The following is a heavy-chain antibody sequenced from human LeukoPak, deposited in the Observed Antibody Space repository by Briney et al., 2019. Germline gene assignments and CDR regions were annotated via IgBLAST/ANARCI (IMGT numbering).Heavy chain of an antibody. D-gene: IGHD2-2*01. V-gene: IGHV3-23*01. Sequence: GGSLRLSCVASGVTFDNYAMTWVRQAPGKGLEWVSGISVSGGSTYYADSVKGRFTISRDNTKKSLYLQLNSLRPEDSAVYYCARPRGCGSARCNNFDYWGQGTLVTVSS. CDR3: ARPRGCGSARCNNFDY. J-gene: IGHJ4*02. CDR1: GVTFDNYA. CDR2: ISVSGGST.